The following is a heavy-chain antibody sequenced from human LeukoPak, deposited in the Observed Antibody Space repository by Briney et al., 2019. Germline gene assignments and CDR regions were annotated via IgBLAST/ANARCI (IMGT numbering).Heavy chain of an antibody. CDR1: GFPFSTYA. D-gene: IGHD1-26*01. J-gene: IGHJ4*02. Sequence: PGGSLRLSCSASGFPFSTYAMYWVRQAPGKALEYVSSINGNGVSTDYADSVKGRFTISRDNSKNTLFLQMSSLRAEDTAVYYCVKVAVGATFDYWGQGALVTVSS. CDR3: VKVAVGATFDY. CDR2: INGNGVST. V-gene: IGHV3-64D*06.